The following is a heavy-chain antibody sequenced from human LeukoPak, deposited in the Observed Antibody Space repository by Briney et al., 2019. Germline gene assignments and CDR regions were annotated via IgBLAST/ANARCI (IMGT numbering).Heavy chain of an antibody. J-gene: IGHJ3*01. V-gene: IGHV6-1*01. CDR2: THYASKWFL. Sequence: SQTLSLTCAISGDSVSSKGVAWNWIRQSPSRGLEWLGRTHYASKWFLDYALSVKSRIIINPDTSKNQFSLQLNSVTPEDTAVYYCVRGQFSAFDVWGQGTLVTVSS. CDR3: VRGQFSAFDV. CDR1: GDSVSSKGVA.